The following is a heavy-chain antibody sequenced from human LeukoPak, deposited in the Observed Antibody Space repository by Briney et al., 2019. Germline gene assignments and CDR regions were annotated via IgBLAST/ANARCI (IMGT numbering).Heavy chain of an antibody. D-gene: IGHD4-17*01. CDR3: ARDYSTVTTYSYYYGMDV. CDR2: VYHTGTT. V-gene: IGHV4-30-2*01. J-gene: IGHJ6*02. Sequence: SETLSLTCTVSGASVSSGRYYWSWIRQPPGKGLEFIGYVYHTGTTNYTPSLNNRVSISLDKSNNQFSLRLNSVTAADTGVYYCARDYSTVTTYSYYYGMDVWGQGTTVTVSS. CDR1: GASVSSGRYY.